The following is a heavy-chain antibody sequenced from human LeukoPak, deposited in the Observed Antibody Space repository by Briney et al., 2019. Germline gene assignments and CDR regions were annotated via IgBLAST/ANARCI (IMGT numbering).Heavy chain of an antibody. CDR3: ARIGHDLYQTFDS. V-gene: IGHV1-69*05. D-gene: IGHD2-2*01. CDR1: GGTFNSYA. Sequence: ASVKVSCKASGGTFNSYAISWVRQAPGQGLEWMGGIIPIFGTANYAQKFQGRVTITTDESTSTAYMELSSLRSEDTAVYYCARIGHDLYQTFDSWGHGTLITVSS. J-gene: IGHJ5*01. CDR2: IIPIFGTA.